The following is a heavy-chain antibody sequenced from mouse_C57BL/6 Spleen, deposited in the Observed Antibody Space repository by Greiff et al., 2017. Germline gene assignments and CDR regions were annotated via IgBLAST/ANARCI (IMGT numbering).Heavy chain of an antibody. CDR1: GFTFSSYA. CDR2: ISDGGSYT. V-gene: IGHV5-4*01. Sequence: EVQVVESGGGLVKPGGSLKLSCAASGFTFSSYAMSWVRQTPEKRLEWVATISDGGSYTYYPDNVKGRFTISRENAKNNLYLQMSHLKSEDTAMYYCAREAYGSSPAWFAYWGQGTLVTVSA. D-gene: IGHD1-1*01. J-gene: IGHJ3*01. CDR3: AREAYGSSPAWFAY.